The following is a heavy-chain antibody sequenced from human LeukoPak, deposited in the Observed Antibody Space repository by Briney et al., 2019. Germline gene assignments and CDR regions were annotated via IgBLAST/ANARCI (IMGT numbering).Heavy chain of an antibody. J-gene: IGHJ6*02. V-gene: IGHV4-34*01. CDR3: ATTYTPSSYYYYYYCMDV. D-gene: IGHD2-2*02. CDR1: GGSFSGYY. Sequence: SESLSLTCAVYGGSFSGYYWSWVRQPPGKGLEWIGEINHSGSTNYNPSLKSRVTISVDTSKNQFSLKLSSVTAADTAVYYCATTYTPSSYYYYYYCMDVWGRGTTVTVSS. CDR2: INHSGST.